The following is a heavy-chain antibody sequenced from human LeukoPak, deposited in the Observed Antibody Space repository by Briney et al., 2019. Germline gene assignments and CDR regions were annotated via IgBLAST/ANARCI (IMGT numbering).Heavy chain of an antibody. Sequence: SQTLSLTCTVSGGSISSGDYYWSWIRQPPGKGREWIWYIYYSGSTYYNPSLKSRVTISVDTSKNQFSLKLSSVTAADTAVYYCARDSNAQGIGFDYWGQGTLVTVSS. CDR2: IYYSGST. D-gene: IGHD1-1*01. CDR1: GGSISSGDYY. V-gene: IGHV4-30-4*01. J-gene: IGHJ4*02. CDR3: ARDSNAQGIGFDY.